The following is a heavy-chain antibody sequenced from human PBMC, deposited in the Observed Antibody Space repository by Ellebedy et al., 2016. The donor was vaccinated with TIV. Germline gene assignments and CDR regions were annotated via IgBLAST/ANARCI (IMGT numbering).Heavy chain of an antibody. CDR1: GFTFSSYG. V-gene: IGHV3-30*18. Sequence: PGGSLRLSCAAPGFTFSSYGMHWVRQAPGKGLEWVAVISYDGSNKYYADSVKGRFTISRDNSKNTLYLQMNSLRAEDTAVYYCAKGPPMYFDYWGQGTLVTVSS. D-gene: IGHD2-2*01. J-gene: IGHJ4*02. CDR3: AKGPPMYFDY. CDR2: ISYDGSNK.